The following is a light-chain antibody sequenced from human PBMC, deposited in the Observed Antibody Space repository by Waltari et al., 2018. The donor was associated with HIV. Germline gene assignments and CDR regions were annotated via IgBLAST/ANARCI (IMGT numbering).Light chain of an antibody. J-gene: IGLJ3*02. V-gene: IGLV3-25*03. Sequence: SYELTQPPSVSVSPGQTARITCSCAALPKQYAFWYQQKAGQAPVVVIYKDSERPSGIPERFSGSSSGTTVTLTISGVQAEDEADYYCQSSDISRVFGGGTKLTVL. CDR2: KDS. CDR3: QSSDISRV. CDR1: ALPKQY.